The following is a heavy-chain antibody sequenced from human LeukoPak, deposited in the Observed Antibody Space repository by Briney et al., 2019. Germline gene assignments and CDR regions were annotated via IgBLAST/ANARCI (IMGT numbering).Heavy chain of an antibody. CDR1: GYSISSGYY. CDR2: IYYSGST. Sequence: PSETLSLTCAVSGYSISSGYYWGWIRQPPGKGLEWIGSIYYSGSTYYNPSLKSRVTISVDTSKNQFSLKLSSVTAADTAVYYCASSLYYYDSSGFNFDYWGQGTLVTVSS. J-gene: IGHJ4*02. D-gene: IGHD3-22*01. V-gene: IGHV4-38-2*01. CDR3: ASSLYYYDSSGFNFDY.